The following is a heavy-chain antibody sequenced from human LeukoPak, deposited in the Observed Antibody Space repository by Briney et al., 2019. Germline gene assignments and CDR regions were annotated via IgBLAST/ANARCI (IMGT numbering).Heavy chain of an antibody. D-gene: IGHD3-10*01. J-gene: IGHJ3*02. CDR1: GYTFTGYY. Sequence: ASVTLSCKASGYTFTGYYMHWVRQAPGQGLEWMGWINPNSGGTNYAQKFQGRVTMTRDKSIRTAYMQLNRLTSDDTAVYYCASNIWFGESADAFDIWGQGTMVTVSS. V-gene: IGHV1-2*02. CDR2: INPNSGGT. CDR3: ASNIWFGESADAFDI.